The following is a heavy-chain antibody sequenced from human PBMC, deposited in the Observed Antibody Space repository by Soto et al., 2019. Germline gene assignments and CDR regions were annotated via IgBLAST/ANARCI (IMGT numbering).Heavy chain of an antibody. V-gene: IGHV1-69*01. J-gene: IGHJ4*02. D-gene: IGHD6-13*01. Sequence: QVQLVQSGAEVKKPGSSVKVSCKASGGTFSSYAISWVRQAPGQGLEWMGGIIPIFGTANYAQKFQGRVTITADESTSTAYMELSSLRSEDTAVYYCARGTTQPSYIAAAGYYFDYWGQGTLVTVSS. CDR1: GGTFSSYA. CDR2: IIPIFGTA. CDR3: ARGTTQPSYIAAAGYYFDY.